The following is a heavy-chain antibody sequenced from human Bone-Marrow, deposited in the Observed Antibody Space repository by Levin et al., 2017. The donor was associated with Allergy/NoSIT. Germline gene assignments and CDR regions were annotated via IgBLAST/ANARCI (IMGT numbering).Heavy chain of an antibody. CDR2: ISNDGSDK. J-gene: IGHJ4*02. CDR3: ARQLGNFWSGYNYFDY. D-gene: IGHD3-3*01. Sequence: GESLKISCAASGFTFSDYAMHWVRQGPGKGLEWVAVISNDGSDKLYADSVKGRFTISRDNSKNTLYLQMNSLRGEDTAVYYCARQLGNFWSGYNYFDYWGQGTLVTVSS. V-gene: IGHV3-30-3*01. CDR1: GFTFSDYA.